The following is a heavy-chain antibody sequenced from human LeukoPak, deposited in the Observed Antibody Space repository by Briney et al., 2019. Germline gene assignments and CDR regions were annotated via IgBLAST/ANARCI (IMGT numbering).Heavy chain of an antibody. J-gene: IGHJ6*03. CDR2: INHSGST. CDR1: GGSFSGYY. D-gene: IGHD3-3*01. Sequence: SETLSLTCAVYGGSFSGYYWSGIRQPPGKGLEWIGEINHSGSTNYNPSLKSRVTISVDTSKNQFSLKLSSVTAADTAVYYCARGRGTTYYDFWSGYGSGDYYYMDVWGKGTTVTVSS. V-gene: IGHV4-34*01. CDR3: ARGRGTTYYDFWSGYGSGDYYYMDV.